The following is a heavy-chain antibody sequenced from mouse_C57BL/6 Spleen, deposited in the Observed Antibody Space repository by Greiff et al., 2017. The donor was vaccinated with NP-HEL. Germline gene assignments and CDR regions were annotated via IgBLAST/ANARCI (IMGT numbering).Heavy chain of an antibody. J-gene: IGHJ3*01. V-gene: IGHV1-53*01. CDR1: GYTFTSYW. D-gene: IGHD2-4*01. CDR3: ASQIYYDYDGKAY. CDR2: INPSNGGT. Sequence: QVQLQQPGTELVKPGASVKLSCKASGYTFTSYWMHWVKQRPGQGLEWIGNINPSNGGTNYIEKFKSKATLTVDTSSSTAYMQLSSLTSEDSAVYYCASQIYYDYDGKAYWGQGTLVTVSA.